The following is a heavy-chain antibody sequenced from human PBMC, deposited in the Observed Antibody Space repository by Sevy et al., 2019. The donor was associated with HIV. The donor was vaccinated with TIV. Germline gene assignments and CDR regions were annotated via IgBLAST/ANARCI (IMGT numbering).Heavy chain of an antibody. V-gene: IGHV3-23*01. CDR2: VSRGGGSA. D-gene: IGHD1-1*01. Sequence: GGSLRLSCSASGFTFSSYAMAWVRQTPGKGLQWVSEVSRGGGSAYYASSVRGRFTISRDNSKNTLYLELNSLRVDDTAVYYCAKGGAYTTDGFDIWGQGTVVTVSS. J-gene: IGHJ3*02. CDR1: GFTFSSYA. CDR3: AKGGAYTTDGFDI.